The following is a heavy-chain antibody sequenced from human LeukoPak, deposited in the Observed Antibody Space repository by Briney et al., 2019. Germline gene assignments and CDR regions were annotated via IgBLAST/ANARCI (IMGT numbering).Heavy chain of an antibody. CDR3: ARDGIPYDSSGYYSS. J-gene: IGHJ5*02. CDR2: ISSSSSTI. D-gene: IGHD3-22*01. V-gene: IGHV3-48*04. Sequence: GGSLRLSCAASGFTFSSYSMNWVRQAPGKGLEWVSYISSSSSTIYYADSVKGRFTISRDNAKNSLYLQMNSLRAEDTAVYYCARDGIPYDSSGYYSSWGQVTLVTVSS. CDR1: GFTFSSYS.